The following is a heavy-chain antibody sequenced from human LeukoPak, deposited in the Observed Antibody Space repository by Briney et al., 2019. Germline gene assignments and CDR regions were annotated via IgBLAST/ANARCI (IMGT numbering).Heavy chain of an antibody. J-gene: IGHJ6*02. V-gene: IGHV3-21*01. Sequence: GGSLRLSCAASGFTFSSYSMNWVRQAPGKGLEWVSSISSSSSYIYYADSVTGRFTISRDNAKNSLYLQMNSLRAEDTAVYYCARYGDSGGYHYYYYYGMDVWGQGTTVTVSS. CDR3: ARYGDSGGYHYYYYYGMDV. D-gene: IGHD2-15*01. CDR1: GFTFSSYS. CDR2: ISSSSSYI.